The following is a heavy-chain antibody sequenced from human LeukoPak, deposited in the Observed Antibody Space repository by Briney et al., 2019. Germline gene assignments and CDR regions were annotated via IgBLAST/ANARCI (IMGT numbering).Heavy chain of an antibody. CDR1: GFTVSSNY. CDR2: IYSGGST. J-gene: IGHJ3*02. D-gene: IGHD2-15*01. CDR3: ARDRERYCSAGSCYDLPVDAFDI. V-gene: IGHV3-66*01. Sequence: GGSLRLSCAASGFTVSSNYMSWVRQAPGKGLAWVSVIYSGGSTYYADSVKGRFTISRDNSKNTLYLQMNSLRAEDTAVYYCARDRERYCSAGSCYDLPVDAFDIWGQGTMVTVSS.